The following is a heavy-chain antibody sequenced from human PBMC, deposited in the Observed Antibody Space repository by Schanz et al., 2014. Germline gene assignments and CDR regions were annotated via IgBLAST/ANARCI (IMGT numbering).Heavy chain of an antibody. CDR3: ARVGFADSSAFDS. D-gene: IGHD3-22*01. CDR1: GYTFTTYY. Sequence: QVQLVQSGAEVKKPGVSVKVSCKASGYTFTTYYIHWVRQAPGQGLEWMGKINPSSGTTRIAQNCQGRVTVTRDTSTSTVSMELSGLRSEDTAVYYCARVGFADSSAFDSWGQGTLVTVSS. J-gene: IGHJ4*02. CDR2: INPSSGTT. V-gene: IGHV1-46*03.